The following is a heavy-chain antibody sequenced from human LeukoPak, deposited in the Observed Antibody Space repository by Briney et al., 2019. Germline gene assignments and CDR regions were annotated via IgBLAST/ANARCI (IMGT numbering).Heavy chain of an antibody. CDR3: ARVIYGGNLCANFDY. J-gene: IGHJ4*02. V-gene: IGHV1-18*01. D-gene: IGHD4-23*01. Sequence: GASEKVSCKASGYTYTSYGISWVRQAAGQWLELMGWSSAYNGNTNYAQKLQGRVTMTTDTSTSTAYMELRSLRSDDTAVYYCARVIYGGNLCANFDYWGQGTLVTVSS. CDR2: SSAYNGNT. CDR1: GYTYTSYG.